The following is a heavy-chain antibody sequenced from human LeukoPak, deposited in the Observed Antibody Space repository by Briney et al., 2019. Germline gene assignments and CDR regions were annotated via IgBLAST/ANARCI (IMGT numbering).Heavy chain of an antibody. D-gene: IGHD3-16*02. CDR1: GGTFSSYA. CDR3: ARDERGAYDYVWGSYRYTPY. Sequence: SVKVSCKASGGTFSSYAISWVRQAPGQGLEWMGGIIPIFGTANYAQKFQGRVTITADESTSTAYMELSSLGSEDTAVYYCARDERGAYDYVWGSYRYTPYWGQGTLVTVSS. J-gene: IGHJ4*02. CDR2: IIPIFGTA. V-gene: IGHV1-69*13.